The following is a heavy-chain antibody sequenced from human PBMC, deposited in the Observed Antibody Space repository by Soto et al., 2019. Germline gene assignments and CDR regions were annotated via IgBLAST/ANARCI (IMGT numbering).Heavy chain of an antibody. V-gene: IGHV1-2*02. CDR2: INPNSGGT. J-gene: IGHJ6*02. CDR1: GYTFTGYY. D-gene: IGHD2-2*02. CDR3: AGVPAAIPYYYGMDV. Sequence: GASVKVSCKASGYTFTGYYMHWVRQAPGQGLEWMGWINPNSGGTNYAQKFQGRVTMTRDTSISTAYMELSRLRSDDTAVYYCAGVPAAIPYYYGMDVWGQGTTVTVSS.